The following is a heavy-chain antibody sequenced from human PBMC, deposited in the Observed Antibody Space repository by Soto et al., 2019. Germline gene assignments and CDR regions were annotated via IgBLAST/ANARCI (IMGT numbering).Heavy chain of an antibody. CDR1: GGSISSYY. CDR2: IYYRGST. V-gene: IGHV4-59*01. Sequence: QVQLQESGTGLVKPSETLSLTCTVSGGSISSYYWSWIRQPPARGLEWNGYIYYRGSTNYNPTLKSQATISVDTSKNHFSLKLSSVTAADTAMSYCARGDWHLELWGRGTLVTVSS. J-gene: IGHJ2*01. CDR3: ARGDWHLEL.